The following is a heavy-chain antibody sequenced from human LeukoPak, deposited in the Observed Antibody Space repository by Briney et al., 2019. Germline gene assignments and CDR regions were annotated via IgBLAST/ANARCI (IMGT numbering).Heavy chain of an antibody. J-gene: IGHJ4*02. D-gene: IGHD3-22*01. CDR3: ARGPTYYYDSSGYDY. V-gene: IGHV3-30-3*01. Sequence: TGGSLRLSCAASGFTFSSYAMHWVRQAPGKGLEWVAVISYDGSNKYYADSVKGRFTISRDNSKNTLYLQMNSPRAEDTAVYYCARGPTYYYDSSGYDYWGQGTLVTVSS. CDR1: GFTFSSYA. CDR2: ISYDGSNK.